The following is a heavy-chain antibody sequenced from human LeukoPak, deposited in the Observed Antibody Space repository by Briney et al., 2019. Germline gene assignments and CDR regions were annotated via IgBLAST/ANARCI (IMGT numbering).Heavy chain of an antibody. CDR2: IKQDGSEK. D-gene: IGHD3-3*01. CDR1: GFTFSSYW. Sequence: GGSLSLSCAASGFTFSSYWMSWVRQAPGKGLEGVANIKQDGSEKYYVDSVKGRFTISRDNAKHSLYLQMNSLRAEDTAVYYCATDYDFWSGYYVDYWGQGTLVTVSS. J-gene: IGHJ4*02. V-gene: IGHV3-7*01. CDR3: ATDYDFWSGYYVDY.